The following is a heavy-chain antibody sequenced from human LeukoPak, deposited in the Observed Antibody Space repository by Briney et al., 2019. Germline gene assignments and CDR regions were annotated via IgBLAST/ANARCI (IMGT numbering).Heavy chain of an antibody. CDR2: IKNDGSST. CDR1: GFSFSTYW. Sequence: GGSLRLSCAASGFSFSTYWMHWVRQAPGKGLVWVSGIKNDGSSTIYADSVKGRFTISRDNSKDTLYLQMNSLRPEDAAVNYCSTEIDSPERGPPLVFDIWGQGTMVAVSS. CDR3: STEIDSPERGPPLVFDI. J-gene: IGHJ3*02. V-gene: IGHV3-74*01. D-gene: IGHD2-8*02.